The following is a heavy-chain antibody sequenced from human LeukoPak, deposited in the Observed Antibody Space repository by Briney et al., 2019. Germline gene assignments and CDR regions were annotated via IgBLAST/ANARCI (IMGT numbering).Heavy chain of an antibody. J-gene: IGHJ5*02. Sequence: SETLSPTCTVSGGSISSGDYYWSWIRQPPGKGLEWIGYIYYSGSTFHYNPSLKSRVNISVDTSKNQFSLRLSSVTAVDTAVYYCASTNCSSASCYGANWFDPWGQGTLVTVSS. D-gene: IGHD2-2*01. CDR3: ASTNCSSASCYGANWFDP. V-gene: IGHV4-30-4*08. CDR1: GGSISSGDYY. CDR2: IYYSGST.